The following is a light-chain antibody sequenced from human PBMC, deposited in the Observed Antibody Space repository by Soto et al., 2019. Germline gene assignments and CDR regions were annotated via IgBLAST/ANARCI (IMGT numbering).Light chain of an antibody. CDR1: QSSSSY. CDR3: QQSYSTPPT. J-gene: IGKJ2*01. CDR2: AAS. V-gene: IGKV1-39*01. Sequence: DIQMTQSPSSLSASVGDRVTITCRASQSSSSYLNWYQQKPGKAPKLLIYAASSLQSGVPSRFSGSGSGTDFTLTISSLQPEDFATYYCQQSYSTPPTFGQGTKLEI.